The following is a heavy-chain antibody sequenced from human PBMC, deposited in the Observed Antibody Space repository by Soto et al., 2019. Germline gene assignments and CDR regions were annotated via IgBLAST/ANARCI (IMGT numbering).Heavy chain of an antibody. V-gene: IGHV3-23*01. J-gene: IGHJ4*02. CDR2: ISGSGGST. Sequence: EVQLLESGGGLVQPGGSLRLSCAASGFTFSSYAMSWVRQAPGKGLEWVSAISGSGGSTYYADSVKGRFTISRDNSKNTLYLQMNSLRAEDTAVYYCAKSDSSGYYYRPARFDYWGQGTLVTVSS. CDR1: GFTFSSYA. CDR3: AKSDSSGYYYRPARFDY. D-gene: IGHD3-22*01.